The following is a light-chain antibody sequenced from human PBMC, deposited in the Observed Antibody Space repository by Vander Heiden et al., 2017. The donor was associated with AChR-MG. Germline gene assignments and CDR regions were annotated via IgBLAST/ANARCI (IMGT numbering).Light chain of an antibody. CDR1: QSLLHSNGYNY. V-gene: IGKV2-28*01. Sequence: DIVMTQSPLPLPVTPGEPASLPCRSSQSLLHSNGYNYLDWYLQKPGQSPQLLIDLGSNRASGVPDRFSGSGSGTDFTLKISRVEAEDVGVYYCMQALQAPYTFGQGTELEIK. CDR3: MQALQAPYT. CDR2: LGS. J-gene: IGKJ2*01.